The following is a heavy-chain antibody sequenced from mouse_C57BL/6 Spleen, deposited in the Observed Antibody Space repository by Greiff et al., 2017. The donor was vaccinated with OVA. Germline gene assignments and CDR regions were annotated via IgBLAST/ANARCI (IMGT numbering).Heavy chain of an antibody. CDR1: GYTFTSYW. CDR2: INPSNGGT. D-gene: IGHD2-3*01. J-gene: IGHJ3*01. Sequence: VQLQQPGTELVKPGASVKLSCKASGYTFTSYWMHWVKQRPGQGLEWIGNINPSNGGTNYNEKSKSKATLTVDKSSITAYMQLSSLTSEDSAVYYCASDGYYNAWFAYWGQGTLVTVSA. CDR3: ASDGYYNAWFAY. V-gene: IGHV1-53*01.